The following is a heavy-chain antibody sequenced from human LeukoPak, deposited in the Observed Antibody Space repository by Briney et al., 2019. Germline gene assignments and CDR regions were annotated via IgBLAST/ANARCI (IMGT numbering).Heavy chain of an antibody. CDR3: SRESGAFSPFGY. V-gene: IGHV4-4*02. Sequence: SETLSLTCDVSGGSISRTNWWSRVRQSPGQGLEWIGEISLSGRTNYNPSLQSRVTMSLDESKNQLSLDLASVTAADTAVYYCSRESGAFSPFGYWGQGTLVTVHS. CDR2: ISLSGRT. J-gene: IGHJ4*02. D-gene: IGHD1-26*01. CDR1: GGSISRTNW.